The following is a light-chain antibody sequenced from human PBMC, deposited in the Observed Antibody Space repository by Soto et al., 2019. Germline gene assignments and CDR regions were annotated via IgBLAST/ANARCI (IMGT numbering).Light chain of an antibody. CDR3: VLYMGSGIIVV. Sequence: QTVVTQEPSFSVSPGGTVTLTCGLSSGSVSTSYYPSWYQQTPGQAPRTLIYSTNTRSSGVPDRFSGSILGNKAALTITGAQADDESDYYCVLYMGSGIIVVFGGGTKRTAL. CDR2: STN. CDR1: SGSVSTSYY. V-gene: IGLV8-61*01. J-gene: IGLJ2*01.